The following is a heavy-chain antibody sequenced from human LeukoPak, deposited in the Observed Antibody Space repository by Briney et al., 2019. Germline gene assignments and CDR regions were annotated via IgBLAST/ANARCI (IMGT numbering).Heavy chain of an antibody. D-gene: IGHD1-1*01. CDR3: VTDASPYRNTY. CDR2: IYYSGST. J-gene: IGHJ4*02. Sequence: WVRQPPGKGLEWIGSIYYSGSTYYNPSLKSRVTITVDTSKNQFSLKLSSVTAADAAVYYCVTDASPYRNTYWGQGTLVTVSS. V-gene: IGHV4-39*07.